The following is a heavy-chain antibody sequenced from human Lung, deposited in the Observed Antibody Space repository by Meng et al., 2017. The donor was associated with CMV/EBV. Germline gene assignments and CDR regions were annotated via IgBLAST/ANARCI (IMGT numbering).Heavy chain of an antibody. CDR1: GFTFGDYP. Sequence: GESLKISCTASGFTFGDYPMTWVRQAPGKGLEWIGFIRNKGYGGTTEYAASVKGRFIISRDDSRSIAYLQMNSLKTEDTAVYYCARGEFKSSSSLYYWGQGTXVTGSS. V-gene: IGHV3-49*04. CDR2: IRNKGYGGTT. D-gene: IGHD6-6*01. CDR3: ARGEFKSSSSLYY. J-gene: IGHJ4*02.